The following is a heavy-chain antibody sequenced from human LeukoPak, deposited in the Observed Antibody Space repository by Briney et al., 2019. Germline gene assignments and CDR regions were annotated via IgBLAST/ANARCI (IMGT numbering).Heavy chain of an antibody. Sequence: GGSLRLSCGASAFTVSSKYMSGVRQAPGKGLEGGSIIYSGDNTYYEESVKRQFTISRDNSKNTLYLQMKSLRAEDTAVYYCARGATVGANYFDYWGQGTLVTVSS. CDR2: IYSGDNT. J-gene: IGHJ4*02. CDR3: ARGATVGANYFDY. D-gene: IGHD3-10*01. V-gene: IGHV3-53*01. CDR1: AFTVSSKY.